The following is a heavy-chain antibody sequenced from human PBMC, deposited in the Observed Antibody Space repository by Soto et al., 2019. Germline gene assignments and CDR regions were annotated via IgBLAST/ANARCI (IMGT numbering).Heavy chain of an antibody. Sequence: QVQLVQSGAEVKKPGSSVKVSCKASGGTFSSYAISWVRQAPGQGLEWMGGIIPIFGTANYAQKFQGRVTITADESTSSAYMELSSLRSEDTAVYYCARGSRSSLFRYYYGMDVWGQGTTVTVSS. CDR3: ARGSRSSLFRYYYGMDV. J-gene: IGHJ6*02. V-gene: IGHV1-69*01. D-gene: IGHD3-10*01. CDR2: IIPIFGTA. CDR1: GGTFSSYA.